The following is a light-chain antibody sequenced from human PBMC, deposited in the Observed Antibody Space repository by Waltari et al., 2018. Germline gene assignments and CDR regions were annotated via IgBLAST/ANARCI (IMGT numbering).Light chain of an antibody. CDR2: SFS. CDR1: QSVSNRW. J-gene: IGKJ1*01. V-gene: IGKV3-20*01. Sequence: EIVLMQSPGTLSLSPGDRVTLSCRASQSVSNRWLAWYQQKPGQPPRLLIYSFSSRAPGIPSRFSGSGSGTDFTLTISRLEPDDFGIYYCHQYGSLPRTFGQGTRVE. CDR3: HQYGSLPRT.